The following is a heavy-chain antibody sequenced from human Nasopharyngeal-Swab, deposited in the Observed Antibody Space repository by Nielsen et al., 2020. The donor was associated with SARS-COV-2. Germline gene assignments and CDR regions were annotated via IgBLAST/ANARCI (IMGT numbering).Heavy chain of an antibody. CDR1: GFTFSGSA. V-gene: IGHV3-73*01. D-gene: IGHD6-13*01. CDR2: IRSKANSYAT. Sequence: GESLKISCAASGFTFSGSAMHWVRQASGKGLEWVGRIRSKANSYATAYAASVKGRFTISRDDSKNTAYLQTNSLKTEDTAVYYCTRLRADTGYSSDYWGQGTLVTVSS. CDR3: TRLRADTGYSSDY. J-gene: IGHJ4*02.